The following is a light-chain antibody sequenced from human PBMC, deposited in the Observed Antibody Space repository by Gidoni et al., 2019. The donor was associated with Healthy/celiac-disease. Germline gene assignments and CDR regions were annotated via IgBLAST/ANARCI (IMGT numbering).Light chain of an antibody. Sequence: DIQMTQSPSSLSASVGDRVTITCRASQSISSYLNWYQQKPGKAPKLLIYAASSLQSGVPSRFRGSGSGTDFSLTISSLQPEDFATYYCQQSYSTPGTFXQXTKVEIK. CDR3: QQSYSTPGT. V-gene: IGKV1-39*01. CDR2: AAS. CDR1: QSISSY. J-gene: IGKJ1*01.